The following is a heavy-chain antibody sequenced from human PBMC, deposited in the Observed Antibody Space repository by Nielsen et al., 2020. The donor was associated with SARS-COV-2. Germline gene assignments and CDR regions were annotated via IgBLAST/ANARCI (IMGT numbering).Heavy chain of an antibody. D-gene: IGHD2-2*01. J-gene: IGHJ6*03. CDR2: ISHSGSI. CDR3: ASGDLVVVPSPILGLGPFFYYFYLDV. Sequence: SETLSLTCAVSGGSVSSNDWWTCFRPSPGKRLEWIGEISHSGSINYNPSLKSRVTLSMDKSKRQFSLRLTSVSAADTAVYFCASGDLVVVPSPILGLGPFFYYFYLDVWGKGTTVIVSS. V-gene: IGHV4-4*02. CDR1: GGSVSSNDW.